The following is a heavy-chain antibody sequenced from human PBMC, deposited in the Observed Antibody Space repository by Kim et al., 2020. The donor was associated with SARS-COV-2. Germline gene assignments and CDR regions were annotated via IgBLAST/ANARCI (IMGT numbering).Heavy chain of an antibody. J-gene: IGHJ5*02. D-gene: IGHD1-26*01. V-gene: IGHV3-74*01. Sequence: EATNTFYADSVKGRFTISRDNAENTLYLQMTSLRVEDTAVYYCARGDSGPWGQGTLVTVAS. CDR3: ARGDSGP. CDR2: EATNT.